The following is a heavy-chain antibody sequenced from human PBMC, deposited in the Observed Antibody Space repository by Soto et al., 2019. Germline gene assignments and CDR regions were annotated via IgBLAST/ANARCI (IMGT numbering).Heavy chain of an antibody. J-gene: IGHJ4*02. CDR3: ASDSFGVDLGY. V-gene: IGHV3-11*01. CDR1: GFTFSDYY. Sequence: QVHLVESGGGLVKPGGSLRLSCAASGFTFSDYYMSWIRQAPGKGLEWVSYISRGSSVIYYADSVKGRFTVSRDDAHNSLYLQMNSLRAEDTAVYYCASDSFGVDLGYWGQGTLVTVSS. D-gene: IGHD2-8*01. CDR2: ISRGSSVI.